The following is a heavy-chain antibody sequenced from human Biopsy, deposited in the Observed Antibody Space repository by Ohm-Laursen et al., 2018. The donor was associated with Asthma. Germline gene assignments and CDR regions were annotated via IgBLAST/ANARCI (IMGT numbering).Heavy chain of an antibody. D-gene: IGHD3-3*01. CDR3: AKDTEGRYDFWSGLSYNYYGMDV. V-gene: IGHV3-30*18. J-gene: IGHJ6*02. CDR1: GFTFSSNG. CDR2: ISYDGSNK. Sequence: RSLRLSCAASGFTFSSNGMYWVRQAPGKGLERVAVISYDGSNKNYADSVKGRFTISRENSKNKLYLQMNSLRTEDTAVYYCAKDTEGRYDFWSGLSYNYYGMDVWGQGTTVTVSS.